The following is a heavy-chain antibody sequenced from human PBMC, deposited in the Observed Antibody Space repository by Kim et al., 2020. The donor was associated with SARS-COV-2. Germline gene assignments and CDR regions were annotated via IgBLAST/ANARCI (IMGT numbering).Heavy chain of an antibody. J-gene: IGHJ4*02. Sequence: GGSLRLSCAASGFTFSRYGMHWVRQAPGKGLEWVAVIWYDGSNKYYGDSVKGRFTISRNSLYLQMNGLRAEDTAVYYCAREGYSSGRYMDIWGQGTLVTVSS. V-gene: IGHV3-33*01. CDR2: IWYDGSNK. CDR1: GFTFSRYG. D-gene: IGHD5-18*01. CDR3: AREGYSSGRYMDI.